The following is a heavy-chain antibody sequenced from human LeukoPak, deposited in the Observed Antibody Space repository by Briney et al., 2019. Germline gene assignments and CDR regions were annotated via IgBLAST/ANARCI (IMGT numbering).Heavy chain of an antibody. CDR3: AKLPSWLQVAFDY. CDR2: IRGSGGSS. V-gene: IGHV3-23*01. CDR1: GFAFSTYA. D-gene: IGHD6-19*01. Sequence: GGSLRLSCVASGFAFSTYAMSWVRQAPGKGLEWVSSIRGSGGSSFYADSVKGRFTISRDDSRNTLFLQMNSLRADDTAVYYCAKLPSWLQVAFDYWGQGTLVTVSS. J-gene: IGHJ4*02.